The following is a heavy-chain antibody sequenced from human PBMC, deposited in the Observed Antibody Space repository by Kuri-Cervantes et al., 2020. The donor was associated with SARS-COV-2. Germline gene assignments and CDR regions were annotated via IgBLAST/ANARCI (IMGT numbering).Heavy chain of an antibody. Sequence: GGSLRLSCAASGFTFTNAWMNWVRQAPGKGLEWVAVIWYDGSNTYYTDSVEGRFTISRDNSKNTLYLQMNNLRAEDTAVYYCARGIRDSDYWGQGTLVTVSS. CDR2: IWYDGSNT. CDR1: GFTFTNAW. V-gene: IGHV3-33*08. J-gene: IGHJ4*02. CDR3: ARGIRDSDY.